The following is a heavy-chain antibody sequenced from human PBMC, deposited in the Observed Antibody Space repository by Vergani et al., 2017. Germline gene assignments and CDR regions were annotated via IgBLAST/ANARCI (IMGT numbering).Heavy chain of an antibody. Sequence: QVRLQESGPGLVKPSETLSLTCSVSGGSMSGYYWSWIRQPPGKELEWIGYMYHSGSTNYNPSLDTRVTISGDTSKNQFSLKLNSVTAADTAVYYCGRVADFYGLGSRLLDLWGQGILLTVSS. CDR3: GRVADFYGLGSRLLDL. CDR2: MYHSGST. J-gene: IGHJ5*02. V-gene: IGHV4-59*01. D-gene: IGHD3-10*01. CDR1: GGSMSGYY.